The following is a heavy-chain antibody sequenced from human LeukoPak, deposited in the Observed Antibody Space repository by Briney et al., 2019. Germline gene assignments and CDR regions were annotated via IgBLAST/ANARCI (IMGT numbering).Heavy chain of an antibody. J-gene: IGHJ1*01. CDR1: GFTFNGYW. CDR2: INSDGSST. V-gene: IGHV3-74*01. Sequence: GGSLRLSCAASGFTFNGYWMHWVRQTPGKGLVWVSRINSDGSSTTYADSVKGRFTISRDNAKNSLYLQMNSLRAEDTAVYYCVREMGARLFQYWGQGTLVTVSS. D-gene: IGHD1-26*01. CDR3: VREMGARLFQY.